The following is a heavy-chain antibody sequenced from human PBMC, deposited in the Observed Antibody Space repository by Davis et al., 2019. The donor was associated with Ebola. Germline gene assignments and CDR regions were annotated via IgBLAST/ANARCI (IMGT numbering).Heavy chain of an antibody. J-gene: IGHJ6*02. V-gene: IGHV3-7*01. CDR2: IKQDGSEK. Sequence: GESLKISCAASGFTFSSYWMSWVRQAPGKGLEWVANIKQDGSEKYYVDSVKGRFTISRDNAKNSLYLQMNSLRAEDTAVYYCARDTRFRWFRESVYGMDVWGQGTTVTVSS. CDR3: ARDTRFRWFRESVYGMDV. D-gene: IGHD3-10*01. CDR1: GFTFSSYW.